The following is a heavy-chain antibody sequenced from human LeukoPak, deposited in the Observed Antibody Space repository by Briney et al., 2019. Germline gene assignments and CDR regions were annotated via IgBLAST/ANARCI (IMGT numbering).Heavy chain of an antibody. Sequence: GGSLRLSCAASGFTLSSYEMNWVRQAPGKGLEWVSYISSSGSTIYYADSVKGRFTISRDNAKNSLYLQMNSLRAEDTAVYYCARNGDSSGYPTPNWFDPWGQGTLVTVSS. CDR3: ARNGDSSGYPTPNWFDP. J-gene: IGHJ5*02. D-gene: IGHD3-22*01. CDR2: ISSSGSTI. CDR1: GFTLSSYE. V-gene: IGHV3-48*03.